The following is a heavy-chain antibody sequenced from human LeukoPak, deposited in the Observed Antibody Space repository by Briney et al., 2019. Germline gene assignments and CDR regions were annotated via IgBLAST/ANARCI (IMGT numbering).Heavy chain of an antibody. V-gene: IGHV4-39*07. D-gene: IGHD5-12*01. CDR2: IFYSGST. Sequence: SETLSLTCTVPGGSISTSNYYWGWIRQPPGKGLEWIGNIFYSGSTYYNPSLKSRVTISVDTSKNQFSLKLSSVTAADTAVYYCARGIVARIDYWGQGTLVTVSS. CDR1: GGSISTSNYY. CDR3: ARGIVARIDY. J-gene: IGHJ4*02.